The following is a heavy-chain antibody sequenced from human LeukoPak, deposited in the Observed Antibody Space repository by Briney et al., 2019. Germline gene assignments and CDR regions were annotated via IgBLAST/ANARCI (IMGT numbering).Heavy chain of an antibody. CDR3: ATMGVIAARSPWFDY. CDR2: FDPGDGET. D-gene: IGHD6-6*01. J-gene: IGHJ4*02. Sequence: ASVKVSCKVSGYTLTELSMHWVRQAPGKGLEWMGGFDPGDGETIYAQKFQGRVTMTEGTSTDTAYMELSSLRSEDTAVYYCATMGVIAARSPWFDYWGQGTLVTVSS. CDR1: GYTLTELS. V-gene: IGHV1-24*01.